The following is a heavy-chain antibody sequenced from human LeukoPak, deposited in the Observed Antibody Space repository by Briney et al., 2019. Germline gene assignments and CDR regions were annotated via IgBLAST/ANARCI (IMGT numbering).Heavy chain of an antibody. Sequence: GGSLRLSCAASGFTFSSYGMHWVRQAPGKGLEWVAFIRYDGSNKYYADSVKGRFTISRDNAKNSLYLQMNSLRAEDTAVYYCARDRGSSSIEDWFDPWGQGTLVTVSS. D-gene: IGHD6-13*01. CDR1: GFTFSSYG. J-gene: IGHJ5*02. CDR2: IRYDGSNK. CDR3: ARDRGSSSIEDWFDP. V-gene: IGHV3-30*02.